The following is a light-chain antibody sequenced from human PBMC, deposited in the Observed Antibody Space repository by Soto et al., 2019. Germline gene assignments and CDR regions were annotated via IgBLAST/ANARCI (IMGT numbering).Light chain of an antibody. J-gene: IGKJ2*01. CDR1: QSVNSD. V-gene: IGKV3-15*01. CDR3: QQYNNWPPYT. CDR2: GAS. Sequence: EIVLTQSPATLSVSPGNRATLSCRASQSVNSDLAWYQQKPGQAPRLLIYGASTRATGTPTRFSGSGSGTEFTLIISSLKSEDFAVYFCQQYNNWPPYTFGQGTKVDIK.